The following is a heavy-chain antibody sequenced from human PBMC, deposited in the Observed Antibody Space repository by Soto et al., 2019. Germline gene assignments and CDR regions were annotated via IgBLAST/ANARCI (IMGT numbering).Heavy chain of an antibody. D-gene: IGHD2-8*01. Sequence: ASVKVSCKASGYSFTDYHIHWVRQAPGQGLEWLGRINPKSGGTSTAQKFQGWVTMTTDTSISTASMELTRLTSDDTAIYYCARGDSTDCSNGVCSFLYNHETDVWG. V-gene: IGHV1-2*04. CDR2: INPKSGGT. J-gene: IGHJ6*02. CDR1: GYSFTDYH. CDR3: ARGDSTDCSNGVCSFLYNHETDV.